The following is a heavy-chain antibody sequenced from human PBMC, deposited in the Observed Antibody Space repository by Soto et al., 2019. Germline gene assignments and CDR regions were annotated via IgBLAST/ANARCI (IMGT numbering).Heavy chain of an antibody. V-gene: IGHV4-34*01. D-gene: IGHD2-2*01. J-gene: IGHJ6*02. CDR3: ARGRYCSSTSCYLHYGMDV. CDR2: INHSGST. Sequence: SETLSLTCAVYGGSFSGYYWNWIRQPPGKGLEWIGEINHSGSTNYNPSLKSRVTISVDTSKNQFSLKLSSVTAADTAVYYCARGRYCSSTSCYLHYGMDVWGQGTTVTVSS. CDR1: GGSFSGYY.